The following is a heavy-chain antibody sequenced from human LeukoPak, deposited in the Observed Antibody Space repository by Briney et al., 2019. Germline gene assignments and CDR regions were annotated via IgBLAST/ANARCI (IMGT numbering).Heavy chain of an antibody. Sequence: GGSLRLSCAASGFTFSSYSMNWVRQAPRKGLEWVSSISSSSSYIYYADSVKGRFTISRDNAKNSLYLQMNSLSAEDTAVYYCARDLGIGTYDTSVPDDHWGQGTLVTVSS. J-gene: IGHJ4*02. CDR2: ISSSSSYI. D-gene: IGHD3-9*01. CDR3: ARDLGIGTYDTSVPDDH. CDR1: GFTFSSYS. V-gene: IGHV3-21*01.